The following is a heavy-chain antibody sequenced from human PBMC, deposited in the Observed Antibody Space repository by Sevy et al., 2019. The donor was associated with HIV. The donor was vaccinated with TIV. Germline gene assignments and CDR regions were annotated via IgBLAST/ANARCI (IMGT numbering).Heavy chain of an antibody. Sequence: GGSLRLSCAASGFSFSSYAMSWVRQAPGKGLEWVSGFSGSGITTYYEDSVKGRFTISRDNSKNTLHLQMNSLRAEDTAVYYCARVAGSGTYYSGDFDYWGQGTLVTVSS. CDR1: GFSFSSYA. CDR2: FSGSGITT. V-gene: IGHV3-23*01. CDR3: ARVAGSGTYYSGDFDY. D-gene: IGHD3-10*01. J-gene: IGHJ4*02.